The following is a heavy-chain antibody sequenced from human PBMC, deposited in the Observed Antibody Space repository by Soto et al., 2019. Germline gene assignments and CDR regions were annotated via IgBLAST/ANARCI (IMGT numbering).Heavy chain of an antibody. CDR2: TYYRSEWYN. D-gene: IGHD6-19*01. Sequence: SQTLSLTCAISGDSVSSNSAAWNWIRQSPSRGLEWLGRTYYRSEWYNDYAVSVKSRITINPDTSKNQFSLQLNSVTPEDTAVYYCARSVIAVAGPADHFDYWGQGTLVTVSS. V-gene: IGHV6-1*01. J-gene: IGHJ4*02. CDR1: GDSVSSNSAA. CDR3: ARSVIAVAGPADHFDY.